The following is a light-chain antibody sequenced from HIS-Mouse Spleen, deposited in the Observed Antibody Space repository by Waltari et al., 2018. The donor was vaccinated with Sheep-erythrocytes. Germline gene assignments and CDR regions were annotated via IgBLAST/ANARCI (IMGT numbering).Light chain of an antibody. V-gene: IGLV3-10*01. CDR3: YSTDSSGNHWV. J-gene: IGLJ3*02. CDR1: ALPKKY. Sequence: SYELTQPPSVSVSPGQTARITCSGDALPKKYAYWYQQKSGQAPVLVIYEDSKRTSGIPERFSGSSSGTKATLTISGAQVEDDADYYCYSTDSSGNHWVFGGGTKLTVL. CDR2: EDS.